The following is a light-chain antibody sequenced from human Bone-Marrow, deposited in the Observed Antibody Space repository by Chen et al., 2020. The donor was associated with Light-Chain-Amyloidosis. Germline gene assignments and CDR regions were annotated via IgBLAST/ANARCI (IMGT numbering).Light chain of an antibody. J-gene: IGLJ3*02. V-gene: IGLV3-21*02. CDR1: NIGSTS. CDR2: DDS. CDR3: QVWDRSSDRPV. Sequence: SYVLTQPSSVSVAPGQAATNACGGNNIGSTSVHWYQQTPGQAPLLVVYDDSYRPSGNPERLSGSNSGNTATLTISRVEAGDEADYYCQVWDRSSDRPVFGGGTKLTVL.